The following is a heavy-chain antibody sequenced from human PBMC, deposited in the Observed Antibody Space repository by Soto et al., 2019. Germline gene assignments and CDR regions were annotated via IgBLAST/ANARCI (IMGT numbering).Heavy chain of an antibody. CDR2: ISYDGSNK. CDR1: GFTFSSYG. V-gene: IGHV3-30*19. Sequence: QVQLVESGGGVVQPGRSLRLSCAASGFTFSSYGMHWVRQAPGKGLEWVAVISYDGSNKYYADSVKGRFTISRDNSKNTLYLQMNSLRAEDTAVYYCARVDTAMVTYYGMDVWGQGTTVTVSS. CDR3: ARVDTAMVTYYGMDV. D-gene: IGHD5-18*01. J-gene: IGHJ6*02.